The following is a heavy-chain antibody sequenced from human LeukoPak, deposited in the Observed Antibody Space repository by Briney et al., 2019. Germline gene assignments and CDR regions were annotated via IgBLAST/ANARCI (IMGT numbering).Heavy chain of an antibody. CDR2: IKPSGGST. CDR1: GYTFTSYY. J-gene: IGHJ3*02. CDR3: ARVRDGYNDAYDI. V-gene: IGHV1-46*01. D-gene: IGHD5-24*01. Sequence: ASVKVSCKASGYTFTSYYMHWVRQAPGQGLEWMGIIKPSGGSTTYAQKFQGRATMTRDMSTSTLYMELSSLRSEDTAVYYCARVRDGYNDAYDIWGQGTMVTVSS.